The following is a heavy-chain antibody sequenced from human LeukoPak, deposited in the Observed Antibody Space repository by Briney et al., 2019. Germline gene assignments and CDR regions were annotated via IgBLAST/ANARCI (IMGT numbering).Heavy chain of an antibody. Sequence: PSQTLSLTCTVSGGSISSGDYYWSWIRQPPGKGLEWIGYIYYSGSTYYNPSLKSRVTISVDTSKNQFSLKLSSVTAADTAVYYCARDRLLSGYYYGMDVWGQGTTVTVSS. CDR2: IYYSGST. D-gene: IGHD2-2*01. V-gene: IGHV4-30-4*01. J-gene: IGHJ6*02. CDR1: GGSISSGDYY. CDR3: ARDRLLSGYYYGMDV.